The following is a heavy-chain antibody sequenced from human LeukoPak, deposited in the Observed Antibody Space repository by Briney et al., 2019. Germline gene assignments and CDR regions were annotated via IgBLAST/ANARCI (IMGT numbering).Heavy chain of an antibody. J-gene: IGHJ4*02. CDR3: ARDSSKYNWSYDYFDY. CDR2: MYYSGST. D-gene: IGHD1-7*01. Sequence: SETLSLTCTVSGGSISSSSYYWGWIRQPPGKGLEWIGSMYYSGSTYYNPSLKSRVTISVDTTKNQFSLKLSSVTAADTAVYYCARDSSKYNWSYDYFDYWGQGTLVTVSS. CDR1: GGSISSSSYY. V-gene: IGHV4-39*07.